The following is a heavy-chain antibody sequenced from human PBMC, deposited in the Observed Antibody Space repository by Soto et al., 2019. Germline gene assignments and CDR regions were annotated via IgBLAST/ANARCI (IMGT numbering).Heavy chain of an antibody. V-gene: IGHV4-39*01. J-gene: IGHJ6*02. CDR3: ARHRRGIAAAGYYYYYGMDV. CDR1: GGSISSSSYY. Sequence: QLQLQESGPGLVKPSETLSLTCTVSGGSISSSSYYWGWIRQPPGKGLEWIGSIYYSGSTYYNPSLKGRVTISVDTSKNQFSLKLSSVTAADTAVYYCARHRRGIAAAGYYYYYGMDVWGQGTTVTVSS. CDR2: IYYSGST. D-gene: IGHD6-13*01.